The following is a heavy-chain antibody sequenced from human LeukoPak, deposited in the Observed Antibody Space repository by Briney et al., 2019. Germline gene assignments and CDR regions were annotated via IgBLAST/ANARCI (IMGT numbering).Heavy chain of an antibody. Sequence: PGGSLRLSCAASGFTFSSYEMNWVRQAPGKGLEWVSYISSSGSTIYYADSVKGRFTISRDNSKNTLYLQMNSLRAEDTAVYYCAREVEYSYGIDYWGQGTLVTVSS. CDR3: AREVEYSYGIDY. CDR2: ISSSGSTI. V-gene: IGHV3-48*03. D-gene: IGHD5-18*01. CDR1: GFTFSSYE. J-gene: IGHJ4*02.